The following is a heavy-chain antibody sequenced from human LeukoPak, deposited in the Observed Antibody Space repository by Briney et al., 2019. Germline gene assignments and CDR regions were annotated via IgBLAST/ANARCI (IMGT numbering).Heavy chain of an antibody. J-gene: IGHJ4*02. CDR3: ARDDCSGGSCYFDY. D-gene: IGHD2-15*01. Sequence: ASVKVSCKASGGTFSSYAISWVRQAPGQGLEWMGGIIPIFGTANYAQKFQGRVTITTDESTSTAYMELSSLRSEDTAVYYRARDDCSGGSCYFDYWGQGTLVTVSS. CDR2: IIPIFGTA. CDR1: GGTFSSYA. V-gene: IGHV1-69*05.